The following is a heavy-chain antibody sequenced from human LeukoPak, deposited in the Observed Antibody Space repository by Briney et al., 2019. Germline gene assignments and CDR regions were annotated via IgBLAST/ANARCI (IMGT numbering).Heavy chain of an antibody. CDR3: VKGLLLYSSGWNDAFHI. CDR1: GFTFGDYA. Sequence: GGSLRLSCAVSGFTFGDYAMHWVRQTPGKGLEWVSTIGWNSASVEYADSVKGRFTVSRDKAKNSLYLQMNSLRPADMALYYCVKGLLLYSSGWNDAFHIWGQGTVVTVSS. J-gene: IGHJ3*02. V-gene: IGHV3-9*03. D-gene: IGHD3-22*01. CDR2: IGWNSASV.